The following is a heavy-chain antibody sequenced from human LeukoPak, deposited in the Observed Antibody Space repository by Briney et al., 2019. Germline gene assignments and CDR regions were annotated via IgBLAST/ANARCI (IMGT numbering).Heavy chain of an antibody. Sequence: GGSLRLSCAASGFTFDDYAMHWVRQAPGKGLEWGSGISWNSASIGYADSVKGRFTISRDNAKSSLYLQMNSLRAEDTALYYCAKDGSQNSYYDFWSGYYHLSYYFDYWGQGTLVTVSS. V-gene: IGHV3-9*01. CDR1: GFTFDDYA. D-gene: IGHD3-3*01. CDR3: AKDGSQNSYYDFWSGYYHLSYYFDY. CDR2: ISWNSASI. J-gene: IGHJ4*02.